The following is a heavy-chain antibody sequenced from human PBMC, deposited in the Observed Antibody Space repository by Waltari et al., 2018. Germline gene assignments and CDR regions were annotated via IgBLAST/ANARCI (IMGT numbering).Heavy chain of an antibody. CDR1: GFRLDDYA. V-gene: IGHV3-9*03. CDR2: LSRKSGSI. J-gene: IGHJ4*02. CDR3: ARGYCSSANCNPDY. D-gene: IGHD2-2*01. Sequence: EVLLVESGGGLVQPGRSLRLSCAASGFRLDDYAMHWVRQAPGKGLEWVSGLSRKSGSIGYADAVKGRFTISRDNAKNSLYLQMNSLRTEDMALDYCARGYCSSANCNPDYWGQGTLVTVSS.